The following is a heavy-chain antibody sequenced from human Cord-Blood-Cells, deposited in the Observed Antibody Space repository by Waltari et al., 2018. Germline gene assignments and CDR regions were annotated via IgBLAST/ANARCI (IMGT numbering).Heavy chain of an antibody. CDR2: INPNSGGT. Sequence: QVQLVQSGAEVKKPGASVKVSCKASGYTFTGSSIHWVRQAPGQGLEGMGWINPNSGGTNYAQKFQGWVTMTRDTSISTAYMELSRLRSDDTAVYYCARDVGGGTLDYWGQGTLVTVSS. V-gene: IGHV1-2*04. J-gene: IGHJ4*02. D-gene: IGHD3-16*01. CDR3: ARDVGGGTLDY. CDR1: GYTFTGSS.